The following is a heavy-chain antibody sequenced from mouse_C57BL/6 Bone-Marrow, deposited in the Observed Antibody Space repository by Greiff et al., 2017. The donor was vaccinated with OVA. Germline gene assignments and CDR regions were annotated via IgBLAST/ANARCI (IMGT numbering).Heavy chain of an antibody. CDR2: IRSKSSNYAT. CDR3: VRARSTVVADWYFDV. J-gene: IGHJ1*03. CDR1: GFTFNTYA. Sequence: EVQGVESGGGLVQPKGSLKLSCAASGFTFNTYAMHWVRQAPGKGLEWVARIRSKSSNYATYYADSVKDRFTISRDDSQSMLYLQMNNLKTEDTAMYYCVRARSTVVADWYFDVWGTGTTVTVSS. V-gene: IGHV10-3*01. D-gene: IGHD1-1*01.